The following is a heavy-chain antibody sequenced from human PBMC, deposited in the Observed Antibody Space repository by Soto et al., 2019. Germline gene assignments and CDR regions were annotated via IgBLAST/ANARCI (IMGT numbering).Heavy chain of an antibody. Sequence: SETLSLTCTVSGASISSSSYFWGWIRQPPGKGLEWIGSIYYSGSTYYGPSLKSRVTISVDTSKNQFSLKLSSVTAADTAVYYCVAYYDILTGYPSLYNWFDPWGPGTLVTVSS. V-gene: IGHV4-39*01. CDR2: IYYSGST. CDR1: GASISSSSYF. D-gene: IGHD3-9*01. CDR3: VAYYDILTGYPSLYNWFDP. J-gene: IGHJ5*02.